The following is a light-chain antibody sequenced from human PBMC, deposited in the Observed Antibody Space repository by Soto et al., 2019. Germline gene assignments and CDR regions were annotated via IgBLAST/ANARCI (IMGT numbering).Light chain of an antibody. Sequence: EVVLTQSPGTLSLSPGERATLSCRARQSVTSSYLAWYQQKPGQAPRLLIYGASNRATGISDRYSGSGSGTDFTLTVSRLEPEVFAVYYCHQYGSSPGTFGQGTKLEIK. CDR1: QSVTSSY. CDR3: HQYGSSPGT. V-gene: IGKV3-20*01. CDR2: GAS. J-gene: IGKJ2*01.